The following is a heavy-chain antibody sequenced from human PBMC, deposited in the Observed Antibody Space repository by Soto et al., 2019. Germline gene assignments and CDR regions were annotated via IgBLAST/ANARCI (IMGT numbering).Heavy chain of an antibody. J-gene: IGHJ4*02. Sequence: GASVKVSCKASGYTFSSYGMHWVRQAPGQRLEWMGWINAGYGNTKSSQKFQDRVTISRDTSASTAYMELASLRSEDTAVYYCARDTGDGTFDFWGQRTLVTVSS. D-gene: IGHD7-27*01. V-gene: IGHV1-3*01. CDR2: INAGYGNT. CDR3: ARDTGDGTFDF. CDR1: GYTFSSYG.